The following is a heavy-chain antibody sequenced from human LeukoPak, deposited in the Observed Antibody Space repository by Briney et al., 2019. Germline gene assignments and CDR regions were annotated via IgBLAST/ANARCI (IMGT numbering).Heavy chain of an antibody. J-gene: IGHJ6*03. D-gene: IGHD5-18*01. CDR2: IYYSGST. CDR1: GGSISSSSYY. V-gene: IGHV4-61*10. CDR3: ARGGSRGYSYLYYYYMDV. Sequence: SETLSLPCTVSGGSISSSSYYWSWIRQPAGKGLEWIGYIYYSGSTNYNPSLKSRVTISVDTSKNQFSLKLSSVTAADTAVYCCARGGSRGYSYLYYYYMDVWGKGTTVTISS.